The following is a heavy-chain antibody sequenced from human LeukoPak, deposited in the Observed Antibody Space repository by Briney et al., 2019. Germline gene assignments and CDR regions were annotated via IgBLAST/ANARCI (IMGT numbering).Heavy chain of an antibody. J-gene: IGHJ4*02. D-gene: IGHD6-19*01. CDR1: GFTFDDYA. CDR3: ARESSSGWYGGYYFDY. CDR2: ISWNSGSI. Sequence: GGSLRLSCAASGFTFDDYAMHWVRQAPGKGLEWVSGISWNSGSIGYADSVKGRFTISRDNAKNSLYLQMNSLRAEDTAVYYCARESSSGWYGGYYFDYWGQGTLVTVSS. V-gene: IGHV3-9*01.